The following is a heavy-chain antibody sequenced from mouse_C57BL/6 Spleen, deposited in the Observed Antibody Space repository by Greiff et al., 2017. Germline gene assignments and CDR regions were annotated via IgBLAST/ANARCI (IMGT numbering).Heavy chain of an antibody. Sequence: EVKLQESGPGLVKPSQSLSLTCSVTGYSITSGYYWNWIRQFPGNKLEWMGYISYDGSNNYNPSLKNRISITRDTSKNQFFLKLNSVTTEDTATYYCARAGVYYDYDEGAWFAYWGQGTLVTVSA. J-gene: IGHJ3*01. CDR3: ARAGVYYDYDEGAWFAY. CDR1: GYSITSGYY. V-gene: IGHV3-6*01. D-gene: IGHD2-4*01. CDR2: ISYDGSN.